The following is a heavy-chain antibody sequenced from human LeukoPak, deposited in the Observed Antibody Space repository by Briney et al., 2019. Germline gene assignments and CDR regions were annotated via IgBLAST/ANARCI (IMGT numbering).Heavy chain of an antibody. CDR2: ISSSGSTI. CDR1: GFTFSSYE. V-gene: IGHV3-48*03. D-gene: IGHD1-26*01. CDR3: ARDTGSAARAFDI. Sequence: GGSLRLSCAASGFTFSSYEMNWVRQAPGKGLEWVSYISSSGSTIYYAGSVKGRFTISRDNAKISLYLQMNSLRAEDTAVYYCARDTGSAARAFDIWGQGTMVTVSS. J-gene: IGHJ3*02.